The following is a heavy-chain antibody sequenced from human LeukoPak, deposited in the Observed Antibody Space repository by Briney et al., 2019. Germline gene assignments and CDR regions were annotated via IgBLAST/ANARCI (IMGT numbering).Heavy chain of an antibody. CDR3: AKDGSGSYDY. J-gene: IGHJ4*02. V-gene: IGHV3-23*01. Sequence: PVGSRRLSCAASGFTFSSYAMSWVRQAPGKGLEWVSAISGSGGSTYYADSVKGRFTISRDNSKNTLYLQMNSLRAEDTAVYYCAKDGSGSYDYWGQGTLVTVSS. D-gene: IGHD1-26*01. CDR2: ISGSGGST. CDR1: GFTFSSYA.